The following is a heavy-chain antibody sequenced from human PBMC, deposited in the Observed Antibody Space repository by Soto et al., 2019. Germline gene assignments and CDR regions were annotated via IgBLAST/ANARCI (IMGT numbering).Heavy chain of an antibody. CDR3: ATPLYSNYYYGMDV. D-gene: IGHD4-4*01. Sequence: ASVQVSCKVSGYTLTELSMHWVRQAPGKGLEWMGGFDPEDGETIYAQKFQGGVTMTEDTSTDTAYMELSSLRSEDTAVYYCATPLYSNYYYGMDVWGQGTTVTVSS. CDR1: GYTLTELS. J-gene: IGHJ6*02. CDR2: FDPEDGET. V-gene: IGHV1-24*01.